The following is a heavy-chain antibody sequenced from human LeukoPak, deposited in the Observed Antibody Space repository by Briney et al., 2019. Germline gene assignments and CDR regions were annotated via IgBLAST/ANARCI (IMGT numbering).Heavy chain of an antibody. V-gene: IGHV4-59*13. Sequence: SETLSLTCTVSGGSISSYYWSWIRQPPGKGLEWIGYIYYSGSTNYNPSLKSRVTISVDTSKNQFSLKLSSVTAADAAVYYCARVLGCSGGSCYLGYYYYGMDVWGQGTTVTVSS. J-gene: IGHJ6*02. CDR2: IYYSGST. D-gene: IGHD2-15*01. CDR3: ARVLGCSGGSCYLGYYYYGMDV. CDR1: GGSISSYY.